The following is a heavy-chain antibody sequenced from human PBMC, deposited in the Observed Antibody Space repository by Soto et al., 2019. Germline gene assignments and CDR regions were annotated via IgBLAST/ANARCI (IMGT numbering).Heavy chain of an antibody. CDR2: ISGGSSRI. D-gene: IGHD4-17*01. V-gene: IGHV3-48*02. CDR3: ARVIYGGWSTLKDYYYYAMDV. Sequence: GGSLRLSCAASGFSFSTYDMNWVRQAPGKGLEWVSYISGGSSRIFYADSVKGRFTISRDNAKNSLYLQMNSLRDEDTGVYYCARVIYGGWSTLKDYYYYAMDVWGQGTTVTVSS. CDR1: GFSFSTYD. J-gene: IGHJ6*02.